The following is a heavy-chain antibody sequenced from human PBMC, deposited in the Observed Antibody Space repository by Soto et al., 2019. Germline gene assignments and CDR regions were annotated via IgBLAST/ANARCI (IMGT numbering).Heavy chain of an antibody. CDR2: ISYDGSNK. V-gene: IGHV3-30-3*01. D-gene: IGHD3-10*01. Sequence: QVQLVESGGGVVQPGRSLRLSCAASGFTFSSYALQWVRQAPGKGLEWVAVISYDGSNKYYADSVKGRFTISRDNSKNTLYLQMNSLRAEDTAVYYWARGVRGSNRTFRYYGMDVWGQGTTVTVSS. J-gene: IGHJ6*02. CDR3: ARGVRGSNRTFRYYGMDV. CDR1: GFTFSSYA.